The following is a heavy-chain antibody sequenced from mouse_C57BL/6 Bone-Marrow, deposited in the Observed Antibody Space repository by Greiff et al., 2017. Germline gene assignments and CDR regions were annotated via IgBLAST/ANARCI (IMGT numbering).Heavy chain of an antibody. CDR2: INPSNGGT. V-gene: IGHV1-53*01. D-gene: IGHD2-2*01. CDR1: GYTFTSYW. CDR3: ARSGGSYYGYFYYFDY. Sequence: VQLQQPGTELVKPGASVKLSCKASGYTFTSYWMHWVKQRPGQGLEWIGNINPSNGGTNYNEKFKSKATLTVDKSSSTAYMQLSSLTSEDSAVYYCARSGGSYYGYFYYFDYWGQGTTLTVSS. J-gene: IGHJ2*01.